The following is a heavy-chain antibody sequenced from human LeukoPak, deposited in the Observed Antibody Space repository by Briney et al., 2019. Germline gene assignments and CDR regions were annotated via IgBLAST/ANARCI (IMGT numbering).Heavy chain of an antibody. CDR3: ARVSRATHYFDY. V-gene: IGHV3-53*01. Sequence: GGSLRLSCAASGFTVSSNYMSWVRQAPGKGLEWVSVIYSGGSTYYADSVKGRFTISRDNSKNTLYLQMNSLRAEDTAVYYCARVSRATHYFDYWGQGTLVTVSS. CDR2: IYSGGST. J-gene: IGHJ4*02. D-gene: IGHD1-26*01. CDR1: GFTVSSNY.